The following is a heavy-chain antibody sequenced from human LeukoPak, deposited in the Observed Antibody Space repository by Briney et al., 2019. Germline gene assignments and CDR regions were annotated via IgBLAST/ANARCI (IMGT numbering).Heavy chain of an antibody. CDR1: GGSISSYY. CDR3: AREYSYGYGFDC. V-gene: IGHV4-59*12. D-gene: IGHD5-18*01. J-gene: IGHJ4*02. CDR2: IYYSGST. Sequence: SETLSLTCTVSGGSISSYYWSWIRQPPGKGLEWIGYIYYSGSTNYNPSLKSRVTISVDTSKNQFSLKLSSVTAADTALYYCAREYSYGYGFDCWGQGTLVTVSS.